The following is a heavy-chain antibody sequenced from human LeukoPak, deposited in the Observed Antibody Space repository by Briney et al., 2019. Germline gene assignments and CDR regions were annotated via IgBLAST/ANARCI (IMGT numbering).Heavy chain of an antibody. J-gene: IGHJ6*03. CDR1: GGSISSYY. Sequence: SETLSLTCTVSGGSISSYYRSWIRQPPGKGLEWIGYIYYSGSTNYNPSLKSRVTISVDTSKNQFSQKLSSVTAADTAVYYCEVEDRQGSYGSSTSCTAPYYYMDVWGEGTTVTVSS. V-gene: IGHV4-59*01. CDR3: EVEDRQGSYGSSTSCTAPYYYMDV. CDR2: IYYSGST. D-gene: IGHD2-2*01.